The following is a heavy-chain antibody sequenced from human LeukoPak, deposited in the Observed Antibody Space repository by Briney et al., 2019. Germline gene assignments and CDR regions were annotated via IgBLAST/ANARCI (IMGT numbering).Heavy chain of an antibody. CDR2: ISSSSSYI. V-gene: IGHV3-21*01. CDR1: GFTFSSYS. CDR3: AREVEWLRPYYFAY. Sequence: PGGSLRLSCAASGFTFSSYSMNWVRQAPGKGLEWVSSISSSSSYIYYADSGKGRFTISRDNAKNSLDLQMNSLRAEDTAMYYCAREVEWLRPYYFAYWGQGTLVTVSS. D-gene: IGHD5-12*01. J-gene: IGHJ4*02.